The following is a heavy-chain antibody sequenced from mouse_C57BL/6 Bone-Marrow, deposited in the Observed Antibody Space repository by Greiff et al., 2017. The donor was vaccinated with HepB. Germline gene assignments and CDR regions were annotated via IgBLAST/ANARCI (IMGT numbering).Heavy chain of an antibody. V-gene: IGHV1-69*01. D-gene: IGHD1-1*01. CDR3: ARGEGYGSGDY. J-gene: IGHJ2*01. CDR1: GYTFTSYW. Sequence: VQLQQPGAELVMPGASVKLSCKASGYTFTSYWMHWVKQRPGQGLEWIGEIDPSDSYTNYNQKFKGKSTLTVDKSSSTAYMQLSSLTSEDSAVYYCARGEGYGSGDYWGQGTTLTVSS. CDR2: IDPSDSYT.